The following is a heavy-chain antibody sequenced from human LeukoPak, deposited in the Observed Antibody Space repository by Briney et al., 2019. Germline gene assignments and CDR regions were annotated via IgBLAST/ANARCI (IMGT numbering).Heavy chain of an antibody. Sequence: ASVKVSCKASGYTFTSYDINWVRQATGQGLEWMGWMNPNSGNTGDAQKFQGRVTMTRNTSISTAYMELSSLRSEDTAVYYCARRPIVATGAWFDPWGQGTLVTVSS. CDR3: ARRPIVATGAWFDP. CDR1: GYTFTSYD. D-gene: IGHD5-12*01. J-gene: IGHJ5*02. V-gene: IGHV1-8*01. CDR2: MNPNSGNT.